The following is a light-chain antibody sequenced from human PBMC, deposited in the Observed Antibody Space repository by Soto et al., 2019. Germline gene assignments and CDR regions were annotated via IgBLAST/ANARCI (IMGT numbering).Light chain of an antibody. J-gene: IGKJ4*01. CDR3: QQFNNYPQLT. CDR1: QGISSA. Sequence: AIKLTQSPSSLSASVGDRVTITCRASQGISSALAWYQQKPGKAPKLLIYDASSLESGVPSRFSGSGSGTDFTLTISSLQPEDFSTYYCQQFNNYPQLTFGGGTKVEIK. CDR2: DAS. V-gene: IGKV1D-13*01.